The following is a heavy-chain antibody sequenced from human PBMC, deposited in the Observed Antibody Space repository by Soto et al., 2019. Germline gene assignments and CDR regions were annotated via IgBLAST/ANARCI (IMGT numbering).Heavy chain of an antibody. D-gene: IGHD1-26*01. Sequence: ESGGGLVQPGGSLRLSCAASGFTFSSYAMSWVRQAPGKGLEWVSGISGSGGITYYADSVKGRFTISRDNSKNTLYLQLNSLRAEDTAVYYCAQSKVGATSNYFDYWGQGTLVTVSS. CDR2: ISGSGGIT. V-gene: IGHV3-23*01. J-gene: IGHJ4*02. CDR3: AQSKVGATSNYFDY. CDR1: GFTFSSYA.